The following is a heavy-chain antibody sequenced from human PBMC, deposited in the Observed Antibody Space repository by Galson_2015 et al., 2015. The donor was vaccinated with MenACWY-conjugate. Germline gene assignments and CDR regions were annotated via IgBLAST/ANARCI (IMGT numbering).Heavy chain of an antibody. CDR3: ANGGRYFFAFDV. Sequence: CAISGDSVSSNSAAWSWIRQSPSRGLEWLARTYYRSKWYYDYAASVRGRITINPDTSKNQTSLQLSSVTPEDTAVYYCANGGRYFFAFDVWGQGTVVTVSS. CDR1: GDSVSSNSAA. V-gene: IGHV6-1*01. J-gene: IGHJ3*01. CDR2: TYYRSKWYY. D-gene: IGHD1-26*01.